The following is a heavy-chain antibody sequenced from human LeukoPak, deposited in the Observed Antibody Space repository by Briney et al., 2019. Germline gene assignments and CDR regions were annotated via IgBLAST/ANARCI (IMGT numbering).Heavy chain of an antibody. Sequence: GGSLRLSCAASGFTFSSYAMHWVRQTPGRGLEWVSAISGSGGSTYYADSVKGRFTISRDNSKNTLYLQMNSLRAEDTAVYYCAKDLNYFDSSSSESYWGQGTQVTVSS. J-gene: IGHJ4*02. CDR2: ISGSGGST. CDR3: AKDLNYFDSSSSESY. CDR1: GFTFSSYA. D-gene: IGHD3-22*01. V-gene: IGHV3-23*01.